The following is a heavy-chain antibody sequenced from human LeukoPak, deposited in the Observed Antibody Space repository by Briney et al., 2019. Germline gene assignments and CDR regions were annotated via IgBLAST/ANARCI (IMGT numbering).Heavy chain of an antibody. CDR2: IIPIFGTA. V-gene: IGHV1-69*13. CDR1: GGTFSSYA. D-gene: IGHD3-22*01. J-gene: IGHJ6*03. Sequence: SVKVSCKASGGTFSSYAISWVRQAPGQGLEWMGGIIPIFGTANYAQKFQGRVTITADESTSTAYMELSSLRSEDTAVYYCARGPDYYDSSGYDYYYMDVWGKGATVTVSS. CDR3: ARGPDYYDSSGYDYYYMDV.